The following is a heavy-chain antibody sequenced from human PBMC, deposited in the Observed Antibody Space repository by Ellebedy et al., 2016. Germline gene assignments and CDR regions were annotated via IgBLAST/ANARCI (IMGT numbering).Heavy chain of an antibody. V-gene: IGHV3-23*01. CDR3: AKGGLGMGNYYYMDV. Sequence: GESLKISXAASGFSFGSYAMSWVRQAAGKGLEWVSAISGSGDNTYYVDSVKGRFTISRDNSKNTLYLQMNSLRDEDTAIYYCAKGGLGMGNYYYMDVWGKGTTVTVSS. J-gene: IGHJ6*03. D-gene: IGHD7-27*01. CDR1: GFSFGSYA. CDR2: ISGSGDNT.